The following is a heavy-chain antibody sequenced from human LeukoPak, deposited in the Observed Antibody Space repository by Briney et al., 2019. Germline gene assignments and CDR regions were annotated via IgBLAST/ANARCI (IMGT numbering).Heavy chain of an antibody. CDR1: GYTFTTYG. Sequence: ASVKVSCKASGYTFTTYGIYWVRQAPGQGLEWMGWINTNTGNPTYAQGFTGRFVFSLDTSVSTAYLQISSLKAEDTAVYYCARDQYRQQLVDYYYYYMDVWGKGTTVTASS. CDR2: INTNTGNP. V-gene: IGHV7-4-1*02. CDR3: ARDQYRQQLVDYYYYYMDV. D-gene: IGHD6-13*01. J-gene: IGHJ6*03.